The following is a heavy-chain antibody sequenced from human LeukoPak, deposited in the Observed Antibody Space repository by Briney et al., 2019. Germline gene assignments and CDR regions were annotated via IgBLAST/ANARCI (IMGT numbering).Heavy chain of an antibody. D-gene: IGHD1-14*01. CDR3: ARGRAPPLTGRAFDI. CDR2: MNPNSGNT. J-gene: IGHJ3*02. V-gene: IGHV1-8*03. CDR1: GYTFTSYD. Sequence: ASVKVSCKASGYTFTSYDINWVRQATGQGLEWMRWMNPNSGNTGYAQKFQGRVTITRNTSISTAYMELSSLRSEDTAVYYCARGRAPPLTGRAFDIWGQGTMVTVSS.